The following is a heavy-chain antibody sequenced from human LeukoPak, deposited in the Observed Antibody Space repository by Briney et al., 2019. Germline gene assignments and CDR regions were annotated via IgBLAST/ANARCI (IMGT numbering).Heavy chain of an antibody. CDR2: INPNSGGT. Sequence: ASVKVSCKASGFTFTGYYIYWVRQAPGQGLEWMGRINPNSGGTNYALKFRGRVTMTRDTSISTAYMELSRLRSDDAAVYYCARGPRYGSGNYYNNYWGQGTLVTVSS. D-gene: IGHD3-10*01. J-gene: IGHJ4*02. CDR3: ARGPRYGSGNYYNNY. V-gene: IGHV1-2*06. CDR1: GFTFTGYY.